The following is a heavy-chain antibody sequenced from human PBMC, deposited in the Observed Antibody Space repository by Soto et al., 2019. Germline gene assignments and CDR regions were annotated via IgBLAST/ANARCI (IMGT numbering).Heavy chain of an antibody. V-gene: IGHV3-9*01. D-gene: IGHD2-2*01. J-gene: IGHJ5*02. CDR2: ISWNSGSI. CDR1: GFTFDDYA. Sequence: PGGSLRLSCAASGFTFDDYAMHWVRQAPGKGLEWVSGISWNSGSIGYADSVKGRFTISRDNAKNSLYLQMNSLRAEDTALYYCAKDYCSSTSCYGNWFDPWGQGTLVTVSS. CDR3: AKDYCSSTSCYGNWFDP.